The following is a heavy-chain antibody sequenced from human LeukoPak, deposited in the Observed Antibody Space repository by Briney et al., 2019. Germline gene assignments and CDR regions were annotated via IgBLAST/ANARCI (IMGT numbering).Heavy chain of an antibody. CDR3: AKALGQWLVSGNGVDV. V-gene: IGHV3-21*01. CDR1: GFTFSSYS. Sequence: GGSLRLSCAASGFTFSSYSMNWVRQAPGKGLEWVSSISSSSYIYYADSVKGRFTISRDNAKNSLYLQMNSLRAEDTAVYYCAKALGQWLVSGNGVDVWGQGTTVTVSS. CDR2: ISSSSYI. D-gene: IGHD6-19*01. J-gene: IGHJ6*02.